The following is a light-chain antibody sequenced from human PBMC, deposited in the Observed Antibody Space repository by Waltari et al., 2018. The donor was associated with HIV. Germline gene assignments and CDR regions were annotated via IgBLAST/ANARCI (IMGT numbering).Light chain of an antibody. Sequence: QSVLTQPPSVSAAPGQKVTISCSGSRSNIGNKFVSWYQQLPGTAPKLLIDENYRRPSGIPDRFSGSKSGTSATLGITGLQTGDEADYYCATWDSSLSAVVFGGGTKLSVL. CDR2: ENY. J-gene: IGLJ3*02. CDR3: ATWDSSLSAVV. CDR1: RSNIGNKF. V-gene: IGLV1-51*02.